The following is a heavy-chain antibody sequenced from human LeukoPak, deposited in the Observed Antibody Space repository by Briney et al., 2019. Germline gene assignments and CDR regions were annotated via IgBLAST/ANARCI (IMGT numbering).Heavy chain of an antibody. Sequence: SETLSLTRTVSGGSLSRYYWSWIRQPAGKGREWIGHIYTSGSTNYNPSRKSRVTISVDTSKNQFSLKLSSVTAADTAVYYCARERQDCSSTSCYTGIDYWGQGTLVTVSS. D-gene: IGHD2-2*02. CDR1: GGSLSRYY. J-gene: IGHJ4*02. CDR3: ARERQDCSSTSCYTGIDY. CDR2: IYTSGST. V-gene: IGHV4-4*07.